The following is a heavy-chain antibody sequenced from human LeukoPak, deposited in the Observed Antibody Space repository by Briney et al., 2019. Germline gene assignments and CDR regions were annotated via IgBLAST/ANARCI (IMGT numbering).Heavy chain of an antibody. CDR1: GFTFSDYY. CDR3: ARDGYSGYDYDY. Sequence: PGGSLRLSCAASGFTFSDYYMSWIRQAPGKGPEWVSYISSSGSTIYYADSVKGRFTISRDNVKNSLYLQMNSLRAEDTAVYYCARDGYSGYDYDYWGQGTLVTVSS. J-gene: IGHJ4*02. CDR2: ISSSGSTI. D-gene: IGHD5-12*01. V-gene: IGHV3-11*01.